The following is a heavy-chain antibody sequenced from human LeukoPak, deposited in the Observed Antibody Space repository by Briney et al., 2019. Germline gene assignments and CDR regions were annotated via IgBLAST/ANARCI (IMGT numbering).Heavy chain of an antibody. J-gene: IGHJ4*02. Sequence: PGGSLRLSCAASGFTFSGSAMHWVRQASGKGLEWVGRIRSKANSYVTAYAASVKGRFTISRDDSKNTAYLQMNSLKTEDTAVYYCTSRAGGVTTNYWGQGTLVTVSS. CDR1: GFTFSGSA. V-gene: IGHV3-73*01. CDR2: IRSKANSYVT. D-gene: IGHD4-17*01. CDR3: TSRAGGVTTNY.